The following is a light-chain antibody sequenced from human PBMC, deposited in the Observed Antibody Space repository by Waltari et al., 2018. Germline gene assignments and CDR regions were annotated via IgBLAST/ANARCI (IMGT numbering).Light chain of an antibody. Sequence: SYELTQPPSVSVSPGQTASITCSGDKLGDKYACWYQQKQGQSPVLVIYQDSKRPSGSPARFSGSNSGNTATLTISGTQAMDEADYYCQAWDSSTVVFGGGTKLTVL. V-gene: IGLV3-1*01. CDR3: QAWDSSTVV. J-gene: IGLJ2*01. CDR2: QDS. CDR1: KLGDKY.